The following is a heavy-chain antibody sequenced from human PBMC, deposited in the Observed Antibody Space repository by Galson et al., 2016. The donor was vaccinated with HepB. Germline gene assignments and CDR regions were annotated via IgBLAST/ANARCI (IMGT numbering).Heavy chain of an antibody. CDR3: TRETRWYFDL. J-gene: IGHJ2*01. CDR2: INADGTAT. Sequence: SLRLSCAVSGLDFRRYWMHWVRQTPGKGLVWVSHINADGTATGYADSVKGRFTISRDDAKNTLYLQMNTLRVEDTAVYYCTRETRWYFDLWGRGTLLTVSS. CDR1: GLDFRRYW. V-gene: IGHV3-74*01.